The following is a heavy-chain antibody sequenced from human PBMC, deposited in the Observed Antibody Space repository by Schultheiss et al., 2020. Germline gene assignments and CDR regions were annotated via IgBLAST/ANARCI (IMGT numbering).Heavy chain of an antibody. D-gene: IGHD6-19*01. J-gene: IGHJ4*02. V-gene: IGHV3-9*01. CDR1: GFTFDDYA. CDR3: ARGGWTEEDY. CDR2: ISWNSGSI. Sequence: SPKISCAASGFTFDDYAMHWVRQAPGKGLEWVSGISWNSGSIGYADSVKGRFTISRDNAKNTLYLQMNSLRAEDTAVYYCARGGWTEEDYWGKGTLVTVSS.